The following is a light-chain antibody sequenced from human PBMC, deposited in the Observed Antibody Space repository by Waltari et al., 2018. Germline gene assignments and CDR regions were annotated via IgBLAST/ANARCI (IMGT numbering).Light chain of an antibody. Sequence: LQMTQSPSSLSASVGDRVTITFRASQSISSYLNWYQQKPGKAPKLLIYAASSLQSGVPSRFSGSGSGTDFTLTISSLQPEDFATYYCQQSYSTHFTFGPGTKVDSK. CDR2: AAS. CDR1: QSISSY. J-gene: IGKJ3*01. V-gene: IGKV1-39*01. CDR3: QQSYSTHFT.